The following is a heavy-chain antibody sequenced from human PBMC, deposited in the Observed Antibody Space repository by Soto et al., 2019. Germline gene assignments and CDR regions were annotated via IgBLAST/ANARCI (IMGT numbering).Heavy chain of an antibody. V-gene: IGHV4-59*11. Sequence: QVQLQESGPGLVKPSETLSLTCSVSGVSTSNHYWTWIRKPPGQGPDWIGCIYYRGTTNYHASFNSRVTISVDTSKNQFSLKLTSVTTADTAVYYCARGGGSPYHDHEFDYWGQGILVTVSS. CDR2: IYYRGTT. D-gene: IGHD2-2*01. CDR3: ARGGGSPYHDHEFDY. J-gene: IGHJ4*02. CDR1: GVSTSNHY.